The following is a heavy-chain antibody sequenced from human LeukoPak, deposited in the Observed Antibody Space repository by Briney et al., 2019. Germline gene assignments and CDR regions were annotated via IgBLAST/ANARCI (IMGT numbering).Heavy chain of an antibody. J-gene: IGHJ3*02. CDR2: INPSGGST. CDR1: GYTFTSYY. V-gene: IGHV1-46*01. Sequence: ASVKVSCKASGYTFTSYYMHWVRQAPGQGLEWMGIINPSGGSTSYAQKFQGRVTMTRDTSISTAYMELSRLRSDDTAVYYCARTYTIFGVGYAFDIWGQGTMVTVSS. CDR3: ARTYTIFGVGYAFDI. D-gene: IGHD3-3*01.